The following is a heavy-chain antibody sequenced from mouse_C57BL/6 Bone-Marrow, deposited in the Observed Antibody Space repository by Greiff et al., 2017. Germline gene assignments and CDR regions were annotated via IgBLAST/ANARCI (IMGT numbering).Heavy chain of an antibody. CDR1: GFTFSSYA. D-gene: IGHD2-5*01. CDR3: ARDDYYSNEFAY. J-gene: IGHJ3*01. Sequence: EVMLVESGGGLVKPGGSLKLSCAASGFTFSSYAMSWVRQTPEKRLEWVATISDGGSYTYYPDNVKGRFTIFRDNAKNNLYLQMSHLKSENTAMYYGARDDYYSNEFAYWGQGTLVTVSA. CDR2: ISDGGSYT. V-gene: IGHV5-4*01.